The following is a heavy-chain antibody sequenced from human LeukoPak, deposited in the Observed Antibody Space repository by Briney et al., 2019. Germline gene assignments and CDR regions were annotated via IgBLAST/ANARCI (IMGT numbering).Heavy chain of an antibody. J-gene: IGHJ3*02. CDR3: ARDLITLDAFDI. Sequence: SVKVSCKASGGTFSSYAISCVRQAPGQGLEWMGRIIPIFGIANYAQKFQGRVTITADKSTSTAYMELSSLRAEDTAVYYCARDLITLDAFDIWGQGTMVTVSS. D-gene: IGHD3-10*01. V-gene: IGHV1-69*04. CDR2: IIPIFGIA. CDR1: GGTFSSYA.